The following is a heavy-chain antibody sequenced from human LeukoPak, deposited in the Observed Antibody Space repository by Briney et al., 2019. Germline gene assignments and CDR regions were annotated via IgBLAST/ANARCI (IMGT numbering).Heavy chain of an antibody. CDR2: IRYDGSNK. J-gene: IGHJ4*02. V-gene: IGHV3-30*02. Sequence: PGGSLRLSCAASGFIFSSYGMHWVRQAPGKGLEWVAFIRYDGSNKYYADSVKGRFTISRDNSKNTLYLQMNSLRAEDTAVYYCANTPDTAMAFFDYWGQGTLVTVSS. D-gene: IGHD5-18*01. CDR3: ANTPDTAMAFFDY. CDR1: GFIFSSYG.